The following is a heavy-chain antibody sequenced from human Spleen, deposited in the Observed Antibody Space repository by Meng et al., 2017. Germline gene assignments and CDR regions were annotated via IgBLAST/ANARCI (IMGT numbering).Heavy chain of an antibody. D-gene: IGHD6-13*01. Sequence: HGRVVLSWAGGKKPGASGTVSCKASWNILTGNYIPWVRQAPGQGLEWMGRIYPKSGGTNYAQKFQGRVTMTSDTSISTVYMELNGLRSDDTAVYYCARDEDISAAGKLFGDYWGQGTLVTVSS. CDR1: WNILTGNY. V-gene: IGHV1-2*06. CDR3: ARDEDISAAGKLFGDY. CDR2: IYPKSGGT. J-gene: IGHJ4*02.